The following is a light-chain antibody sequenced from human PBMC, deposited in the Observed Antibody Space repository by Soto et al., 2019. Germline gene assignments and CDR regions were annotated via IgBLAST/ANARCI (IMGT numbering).Light chain of an antibody. CDR2: DAS. CDR1: QGISNY. CDR3: QEYSSYTWT. V-gene: IGKV1-9*01. Sequence: DIQLTQSPSFLSASVGDRVTITCRASQGISNYLAWYQQKPGKAPKLLISDASSLEGGVPSRFSGSGSGTEFTLTISSLQPDDFATFYCQEYSSYTWTFGHGTKVDIK. J-gene: IGKJ1*01.